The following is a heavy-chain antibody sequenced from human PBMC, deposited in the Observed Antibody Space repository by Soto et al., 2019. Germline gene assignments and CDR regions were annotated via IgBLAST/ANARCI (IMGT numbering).Heavy chain of an antibody. J-gene: IGHJ4*02. Sequence: SETLSLTCTVSGGSISSYYGSWIRQPPGKGLEWIGYIYYSGNTNYNPSLKSRVTISVDTSKNQFSLNLSSVTAADTAVYFCASGPSGSGLFGYWGQGTLVTVSS. CDR2: IYYSGNT. CDR1: GGSISSYY. CDR3: ASGPSGSGLFGY. V-gene: IGHV4-59*01. D-gene: IGHD3-10*01.